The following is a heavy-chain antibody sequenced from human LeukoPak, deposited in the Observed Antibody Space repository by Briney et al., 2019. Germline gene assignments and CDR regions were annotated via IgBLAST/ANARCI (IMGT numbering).Heavy chain of an antibody. Sequence: PSETLSLTCTVSGGSISSYYWSWIRQPAGKGLEWIGRIYTSGSTNYNPSLKSRVTMSVDTSKNQFSLKLSSVTAADTAVYYCARDQTIFGVVILNWFDPWGQGTLVTVSS. CDR3: ARDQTIFGVVILNWFDP. D-gene: IGHD3-3*01. CDR1: GGSISSYY. V-gene: IGHV4-4*07. CDR2: IYTSGST. J-gene: IGHJ5*02.